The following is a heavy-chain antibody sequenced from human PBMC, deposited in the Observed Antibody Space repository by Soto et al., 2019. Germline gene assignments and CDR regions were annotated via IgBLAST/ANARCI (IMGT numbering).Heavy chain of an antibody. CDR3: VRDADETAIVPAPWLV. D-gene: IGHD2-21*02. CDR1: GGSISSSHW. J-gene: IGHJ6*02. Sequence: PSETLSLTCAVSGGSISSSHWWGWVRQAPGKGLEWIGEIYHSGSTNYNPSLKSRITMLVDKSKNQFSVNLSSVTAADTAVYYCVRDADETAIVPAPWLVWGRGTMVTVSS. CDR2: IYHSGST. V-gene: IGHV4-4*02.